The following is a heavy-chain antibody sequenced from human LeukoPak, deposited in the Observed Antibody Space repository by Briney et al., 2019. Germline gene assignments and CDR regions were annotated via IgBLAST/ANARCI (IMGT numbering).Heavy chain of an antibody. Sequence: PSETLSLTCTVSGGSISSYYWSWIRQPPGKGLEWIGYIYYSGSTNYNPSLKSRVTISVDTSKNQFSLKLSSVTAADTAVYYCARVTTAIPPGAFDIWGQGTMVTVSS. D-gene: IGHD4-17*01. CDR3: ARVTTAIPPGAFDI. CDR1: GGSISSYY. V-gene: IGHV4-59*01. CDR2: IYYSGST. J-gene: IGHJ3*02.